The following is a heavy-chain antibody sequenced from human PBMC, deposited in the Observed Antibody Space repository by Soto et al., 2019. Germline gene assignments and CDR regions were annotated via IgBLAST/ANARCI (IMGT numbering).Heavy chain of an antibody. Sequence: QVQLQESGPGLVKPSQTLSLTCTVSGGSISSGDYYWSWIRQPPGKGLGWIGYIYYSGSTYYNPSLTRPVTISVATSKNQCALRLSSGTAADTAVYYCARARPDGASLDPWGQETLVTVS. D-gene: IGHD6-6*01. V-gene: IGHV4-30-4*01. J-gene: IGHJ5*02. CDR3: ARARPDGASLDP. CDR1: GGSISSGDYY. CDR2: IYYSGST.